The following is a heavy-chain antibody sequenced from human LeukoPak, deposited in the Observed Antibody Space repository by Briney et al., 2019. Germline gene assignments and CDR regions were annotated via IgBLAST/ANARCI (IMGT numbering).Heavy chain of an antibody. Sequence: GGSLRLSCAASGFLFSTHSLNWVRQAPGKGLEWVSSISAGGDFVYYGDSVKGRFTMSRDNAKNSLHLQMDSLTAEDTAVYYCVRDKCDRSNYAYFDSWGHGTLVTVSS. D-gene: IGHD3-22*01. CDR3: VRDKCDRSNYAYFDS. CDR2: ISAGGDFV. J-gene: IGHJ4*01. CDR1: GFLFSTHS. V-gene: IGHV3-21*01.